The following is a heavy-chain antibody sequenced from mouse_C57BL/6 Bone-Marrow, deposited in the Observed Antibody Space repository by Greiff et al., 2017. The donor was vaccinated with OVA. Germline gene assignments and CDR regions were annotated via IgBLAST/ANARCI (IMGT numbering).Heavy chain of an antibody. CDR3: ARFSSGYPYYFDY. J-gene: IGHJ2*01. CDR2: IDPSDSYT. Sequence: VQLQQSGAELVMPGASVKLSCKASGYTFTSYWMHWVKQRPGQGLEWIGEIDPSDSYTNYNQKFQGKSTLTVDKSYSTAYMQRSSLTSEASAVYYCARFSSGYPYYFDYWGQGTTLTVSS. D-gene: IGHD3-2*02. V-gene: IGHV1-69*01. CDR1: GYTFTSYW.